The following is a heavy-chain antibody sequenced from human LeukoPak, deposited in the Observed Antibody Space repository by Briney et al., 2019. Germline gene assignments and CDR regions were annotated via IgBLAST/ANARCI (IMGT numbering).Heavy chain of an antibody. J-gene: IGHJ4*02. Sequence: PGGSLRLSCAASGFTVSSNYMSWVRQAPGKGLEWVSVIYSGGSTYYADSVKGRFTISRDNSKNTLYLQMNSLRAEDTAVYYCARDSPRTGQYFDWLLFDYWGQGTLVTVSS. CDR3: ARDSPRTGQYFDWLLFDY. D-gene: IGHD3-9*01. CDR2: IYSGGST. CDR1: GFTVSSNY. V-gene: IGHV3-66*01.